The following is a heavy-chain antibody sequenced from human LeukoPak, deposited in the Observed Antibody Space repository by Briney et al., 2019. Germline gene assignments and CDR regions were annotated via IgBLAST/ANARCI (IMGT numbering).Heavy chain of an antibody. CDR3: VRDRFGMSATGTDFDY. CDR2: FSHRGGS. V-gene: IGHV4-38-2*02. J-gene: IGHJ4*02. Sequence: SETLSLTCTVSGYSLSSGFFCDWIRQSPGKGLEWIGSFSHRGGSYHNPSLKSRVTISVDTSKNQFSLKLLSVTAADTAVYYCVRDRFGMSATGTDFDYWGQGILVTVSS. CDR1: GYSLSSGFF. D-gene: IGHD6-13*01.